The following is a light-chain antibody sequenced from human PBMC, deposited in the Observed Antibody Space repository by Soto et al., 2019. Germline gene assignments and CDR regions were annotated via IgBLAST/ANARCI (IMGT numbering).Light chain of an antibody. CDR3: CSYTSSFSYV. J-gene: IGLJ1*01. Sequence: QSVLTQPASASGSPGQSITISCTGTSSDVGGYNYVSWYQQHPGKAPKLMIYEVSNRPSGVSNRFSGSKSGNTASLTISGLQAEDEADYYCCSYTSSFSYVFGTGTNVTVL. V-gene: IGLV2-14*01. CDR1: SSDVGGYNY. CDR2: EVS.